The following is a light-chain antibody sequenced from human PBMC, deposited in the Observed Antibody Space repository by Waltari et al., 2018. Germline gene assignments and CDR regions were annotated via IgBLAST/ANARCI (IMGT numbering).Light chain of an antibody. CDR1: SSDVGSYKL. J-gene: IGLJ2*01. CDR3: CSYAGSSTVK. Sequence: QSALTQPTSVSGSPGQSITISCTGTSSDVGSYKLVSWYQQHPGKAPSLMIYADSNRPPGSFNRFPGSKSGNTAARTISGLQAEDEAAYYCCSYAGSSTVKFGEGTYLTVL. V-gene: IGLV2-23*01. CDR2: ADS.